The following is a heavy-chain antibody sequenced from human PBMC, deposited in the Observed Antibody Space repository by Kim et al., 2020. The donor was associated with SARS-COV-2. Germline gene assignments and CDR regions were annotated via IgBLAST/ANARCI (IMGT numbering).Heavy chain of an antibody. CDR2: INTNTGNP. V-gene: IGHV7-4-1*02. J-gene: IGHJ5*02. CDR3: ARSPLDQGAPIWFGVLLLTWFDP. D-gene: IGHD3-10*01. Sequence: ASVKVSCKASGYTFTSYAMNWVRQAPGQGLEWMGWINTNTGNPTYAQGFTGRFVFSLDTSVSTAYLQISSLKAEDTAVYYCARSPLDQGAPIWFGVLLLTWFDPWGQGTLVTVSS. CDR1: GYTFTSYA.